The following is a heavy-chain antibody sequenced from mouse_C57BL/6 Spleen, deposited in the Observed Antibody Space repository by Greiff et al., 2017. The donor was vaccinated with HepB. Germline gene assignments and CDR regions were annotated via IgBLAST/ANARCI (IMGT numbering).Heavy chain of an antibody. CDR2: IRLKSDNYAT. V-gene: IGHV6-3*01. Sequence: EVKLMESGGGLVQPGGSMKLSCVASGFTFSNYWMNWVRQSPEKGLEWVAQIRLKSDNYATHYAESVKGRFTISRDDSKSSVYLQMNNLRAEDTGIYYCTGTTVTSEGWFAYWGQGTLVTVSA. D-gene: IGHD1-1*01. J-gene: IGHJ3*01. CDR3: TGTTVTSEGWFAY. CDR1: GFTFSNYW.